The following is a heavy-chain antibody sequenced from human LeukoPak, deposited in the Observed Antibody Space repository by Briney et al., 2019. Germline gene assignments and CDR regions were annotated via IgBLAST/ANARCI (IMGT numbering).Heavy chain of an antibody. CDR1: GFTFDDYA. CDR3: AKAPGYDFWSGYSYFDY. J-gene: IGHJ4*02. V-gene: IGHV3-9*03. CDR2: ISWNSGSI. D-gene: IGHD3-3*01. Sequence: GGSLRLSCAASGFTFDDYAMHWVRQAPGKGLEWVSGISWNSGSIGYADSVKGRFTISRDNAKNSLYLQMNSLRAEDMASYYCAKAPGYDFWSGYSYFDYWGQGTLVTVSS.